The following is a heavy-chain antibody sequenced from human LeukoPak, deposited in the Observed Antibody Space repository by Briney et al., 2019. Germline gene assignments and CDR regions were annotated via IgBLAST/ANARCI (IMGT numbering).Heavy chain of an antibody. D-gene: IGHD2-2*01. J-gene: IGHJ4*02. Sequence: ASVKVSCKASGYTFNSYYIHWVRQAPGQGLEWMGIINPSGGSTSYAQKFQGRVTMTEDTSTDTAYMELSSLRSEDTAVYYCATSCSSTSCYLREWGDFDYWGQGTLVTVSS. CDR3: ATSCSSTSCYLREWGDFDY. V-gene: IGHV1-46*02. CDR1: GYTFNSYY. CDR2: INPSGGST.